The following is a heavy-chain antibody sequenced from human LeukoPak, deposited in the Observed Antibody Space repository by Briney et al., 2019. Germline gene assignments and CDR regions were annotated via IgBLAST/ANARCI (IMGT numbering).Heavy chain of an antibody. Sequence: PGRSLRLSCVVSGFSLTKYSMHWVRQAPGKGLEWVAIMSLDGNNKDYRDSVKGRFTISRDNSKNIVYLDMNNLRVEDTAVYYCAELGITMIGGVWGKGTTVTISS. D-gene: IGHD3-10*02. CDR1: GFSLTKYS. J-gene: IGHJ6*04. CDR3: AELGITMIGGV. CDR2: MSLDGNNK. V-gene: IGHV3-30*04.